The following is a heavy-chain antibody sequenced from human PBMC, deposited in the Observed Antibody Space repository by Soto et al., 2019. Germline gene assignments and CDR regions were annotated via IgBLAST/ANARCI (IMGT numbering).Heavy chain of an antibody. J-gene: IGHJ4*02. Sequence: GAVRLSGSGSGGIDNNYWWHWVRQAPGKGLEWVAVISYDGSNKYYADSVKGRFTISRDNSKNTLYLQMNSLRAEDTAVYYCARDSRGLFDYWGQGTLVTVSS. V-gene: IGHV3-30-3*01. CDR2: ISYDGSNK. CDR3: ARDSRGLFDY. CDR1: GGIDNNYW.